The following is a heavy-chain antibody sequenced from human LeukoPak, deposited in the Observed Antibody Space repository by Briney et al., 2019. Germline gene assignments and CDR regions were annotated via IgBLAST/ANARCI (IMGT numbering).Heavy chain of an antibody. D-gene: IGHD6-6*01. CDR3: ARRKAAEGWGFYVFDI. Sequence: GESLKISCKGSGYSFTSYWIGWVRQMPGKGLEWMGIIYPGDSDTRYSPSFQGQVTISADKSISTAYLQWSSLKASDTAMYYCARRKAAEGWGFYVFDIWGQGTMVTVSS. CDR1: GYSFTSYW. J-gene: IGHJ3*02. CDR2: IYPGDSDT. V-gene: IGHV5-51*01.